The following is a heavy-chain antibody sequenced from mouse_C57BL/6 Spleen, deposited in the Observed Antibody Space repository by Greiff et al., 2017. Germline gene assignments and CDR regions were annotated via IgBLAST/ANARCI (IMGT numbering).Heavy chain of an antibody. J-gene: IGHJ2*01. D-gene: IGHD1-1*01. CDR2: IDPSDSYT. CDR1: GYTFTSYW. CDR3: ARGAFITTVVAGFDY. Sequence: QVQLQQPGAELVMPGASVKLSCKASGYTFTSYWMHWVKPRPGQGLEWIGEIDPSDSYTNYNQKFKGKSTLTVDKSSSTAYMQLSSLTSEDSAVYYCARGAFITTVVAGFDYWGQGTTLTVSS. V-gene: IGHV1-69*01.